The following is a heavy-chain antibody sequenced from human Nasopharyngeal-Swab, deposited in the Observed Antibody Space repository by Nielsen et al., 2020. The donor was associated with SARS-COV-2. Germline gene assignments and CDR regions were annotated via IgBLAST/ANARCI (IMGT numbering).Heavy chain of an antibody. J-gene: IGHJ6*03. CDR2: IYYSGST. V-gene: IGHV4-31*03. Sequence: SETLSLTCTVSGGSISSGGYYWSWIRQHPGKGLEWIGYIYYSGSTYYNPSLKSRVTISVDTSKNQFSLKLSSVTAADTAVYYCARVHGSGSYWDYYYYMDVWGKGTTATVSS. D-gene: IGHD3-10*01. CDR3: ARVHGSGSYWDYYYYMDV. CDR1: GGSISSGGYY.